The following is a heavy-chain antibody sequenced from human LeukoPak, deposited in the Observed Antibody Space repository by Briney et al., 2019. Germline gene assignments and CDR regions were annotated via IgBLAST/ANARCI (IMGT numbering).Heavy chain of an antibody. CDR1: GFTLNSYS. D-gene: IGHD5-18*01. Sequence: PGRSLRLSCAASGFTLNSYSMHWVRQAPGKGLEWVTAISDDETYKFYADSVKGRFTISRDNSKNTLYLQMSTLRAEDTAVYYCAKDRGREKSYGLDYWGQGTLVTVSS. J-gene: IGHJ4*02. CDR3: AKDRGREKSYGLDY. CDR2: ISDDETYK. V-gene: IGHV3-30-3*01.